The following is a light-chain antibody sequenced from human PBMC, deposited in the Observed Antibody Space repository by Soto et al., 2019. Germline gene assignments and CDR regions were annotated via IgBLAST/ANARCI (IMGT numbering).Light chain of an antibody. V-gene: IGKV3-11*01. CDR3: QQRSNWPPT. Sequence: EIVLTQSPATLSLSPGERATFSCRASQSVSSYLAWYQQKPGQAPRLLIYDASNRATGIPARFSGSGSGTDFSLPISSLEPEDFAVYYCQQRSNWPPTFGGGTKVEIK. CDR2: DAS. CDR1: QSVSSY. J-gene: IGKJ4*01.